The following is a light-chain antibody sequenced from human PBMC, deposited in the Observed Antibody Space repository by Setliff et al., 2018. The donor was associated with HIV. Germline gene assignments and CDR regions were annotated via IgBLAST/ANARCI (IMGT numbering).Light chain of an antibody. CDR2: EVN. CDR3: CSYAGSNIFVV. V-gene: IGLV2-23*02. J-gene: IGLJ1*01. Sequence: QSALTQPPSVSGSPGQSIIISCTGTTSDIGSYNRVSWYQQRPGTAPKLIIYEVNNRPSGVSNRFSGSKSGTTASLAISGLQADDEADYYCCSYAGSNIFVVFGTGTKVTV. CDR1: TSDIGSYNR.